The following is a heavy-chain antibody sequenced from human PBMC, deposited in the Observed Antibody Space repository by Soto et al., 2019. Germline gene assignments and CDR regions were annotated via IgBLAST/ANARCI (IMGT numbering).Heavy chain of an antibody. D-gene: IGHD4-17*01. Sequence: QLQLQESGSGLVKPSQTLSLTCAVSGGSISSGGYSWSWIRQPPGKGLEWIGYIYHSGSTYYNPSLKSRVTISVDRSKNQCYLKLSSVNAADTAVYYCARVGGERYFDYWGQGTLVTVSS. V-gene: IGHV4-30-2*01. CDR2: IYHSGST. CDR1: GGSISSGGYS. J-gene: IGHJ4*02. CDR3: ARVGGERYFDY.